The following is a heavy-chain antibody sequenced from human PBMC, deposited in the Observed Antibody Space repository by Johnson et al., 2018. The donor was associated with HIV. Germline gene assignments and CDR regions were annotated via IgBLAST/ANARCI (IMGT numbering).Heavy chain of an antibody. CDR2: VSYDGSNK. J-gene: IGHJ3*02. CDR1: GFTFSNSA. D-gene: IGHD1-1*01. V-gene: IGHV3-30-3*01. Sequence: QVQLVESGGGVVQPGRSLRLSCAASGFTFSNSAMHWVRQAPGKGLEWVAVVSYDGSNKYYADSVKGRYTISRDNSNNTLYVQMNSLRVEDTAVYYCARDAAKLEEDDAFDIWGQGTMVTVSS. CDR3: ARDAAKLEEDDAFDI.